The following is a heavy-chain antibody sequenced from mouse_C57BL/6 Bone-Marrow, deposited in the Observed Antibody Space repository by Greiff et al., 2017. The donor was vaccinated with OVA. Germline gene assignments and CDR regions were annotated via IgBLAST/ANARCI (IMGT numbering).Heavy chain of an antibody. D-gene: IGHD1-1*01. J-gene: IGHJ4*01. V-gene: IGHV1-81*01. Sequence: QVQLQQSGAELARPGASVKLSCKASGYTFTSYGISWVKQRPGQGLEWIGEIYPRSGNTYYNEKFKGKATLTADKSSSTAYMELRRLTSEDSAVYFCARGVITAVVSPNYYAMDYWGQGTSVTVSS. CDR3: ARGVITAVVSPNYYAMDY. CDR2: IYPRSGNT. CDR1: GYTFTSYG.